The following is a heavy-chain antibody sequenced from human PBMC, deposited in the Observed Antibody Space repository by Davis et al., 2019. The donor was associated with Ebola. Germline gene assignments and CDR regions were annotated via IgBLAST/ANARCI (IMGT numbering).Heavy chain of an antibody. J-gene: IGHJ6*02. CDR3: ARGLSVAAYGMDV. D-gene: IGHD6-13*01. CDR1: GGSFSGYY. CDR2: INHSGST. Sequence: PSETLSLTCAVYGGSFSGYYWSWIRQPPGKGLEWIGEINHSGSTNYNPSLKSRVTISVDTSKNQFSLKLSSVTAADTAVYYCARGLSVAAYGMDVWGQGTTVTVSS. V-gene: IGHV4-34*01.